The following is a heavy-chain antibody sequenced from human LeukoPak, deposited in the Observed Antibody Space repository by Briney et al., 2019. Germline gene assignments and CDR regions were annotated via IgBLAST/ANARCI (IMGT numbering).Heavy chain of an antibody. J-gene: IGHJ4*02. CDR1: GFTFSSYW. V-gene: IGHV3-74*01. CDR3: ASRGATSGLGY. Sequence: GESLTLSCAASGFTFSSYWMHWVRQAPGKGLVWVSRINSDGSTTTYADPEKRRFTISRDNAKNTLYLRMNSLRAEGTAVYFCASRGATSGLGYWGEGNLFTVSS. D-gene: IGHD6-6*01. CDR2: INSDGSTT.